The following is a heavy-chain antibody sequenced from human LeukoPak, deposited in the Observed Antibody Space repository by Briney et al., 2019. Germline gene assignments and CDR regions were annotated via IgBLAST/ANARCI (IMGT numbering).Heavy chain of an antibody. D-gene: IGHD3-22*01. CDR1: AYTFTGYY. Sequence: GASVTVSCKASAYTFTGYYMHWVRQAPGQGLEWMGWINANSGDTKYAQKFQGRVTMTRDTSISTAYMELSRLRSDDTAMYYCAREISGYSDYWGQGTLVTVSS. CDR3: AREISGYSDY. J-gene: IGHJ4*02. V-gene: IGHV1-2*02. CDR2: INANSGDT.